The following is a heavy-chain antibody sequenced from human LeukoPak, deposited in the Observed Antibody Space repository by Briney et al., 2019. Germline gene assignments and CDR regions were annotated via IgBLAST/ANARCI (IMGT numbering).Heavy chain of an antibody. V-gene: IGHV1-18*01. Sequence: ASVKVSCKASGYTFTSYGISWVRHAPGQGLGWMGCISAYNGNTNYAQKLQGRVTMTTDTSTSTAYMELRSLRSDDTAVYYCARGPYYYDSSGYLFDYWGQGTLVTVSS. D-gene: IGHD3-22*01. CDR3: ARGPYYYDSSGYLFDY. J-gene: IGHJ4*02. CDR1: GYTFTSYG. CDR2: ISAYNGNT.